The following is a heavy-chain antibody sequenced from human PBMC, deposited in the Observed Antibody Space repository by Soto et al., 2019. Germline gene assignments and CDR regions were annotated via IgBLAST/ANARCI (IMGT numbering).Heavy chain of an antibody. Sequence: SETLSLTCTVSGGSIGSSSYYFVGMREPPGSGLEWIGSIYYSGSTYYNPSLKSRVTISVDTSKNQFSLKLSSVTAADTAVYYCARQGIAAAGRYYYYYGMDVWGQGTTVTVSS. CDR2: IYYSGST. D-gene: IGHD6-13*01. J-gene: IGHJ6*02. CDR3: ARQGIAAAGRYYYYYGMDV. V-gene: IGHV4-39*01. CDR1: GGSIGSSSYY.